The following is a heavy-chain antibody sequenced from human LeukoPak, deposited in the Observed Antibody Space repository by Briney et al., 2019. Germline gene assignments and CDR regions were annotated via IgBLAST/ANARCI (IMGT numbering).Heavy chain of an antibody. CDR2: IRYDGSNK. D-gene: IGHD6-13*01. V-gene: IGHV3-30*02. CDR1: GFTFSSYG. J-gene: IGHJ6*03. CDR3: AKVGPGIAAANAPDYYYMDV. Sequence: GGSLRLSCAASGFTFSSYGMHWVRQAPGKGLEWVAFIRYDGSNKYYADSVKGRFTISRDNSKNTLYLQMNSLRAEDTAVYYCAKVGPGIAAANAPDYYYMDVWGKGTTVTVSS.